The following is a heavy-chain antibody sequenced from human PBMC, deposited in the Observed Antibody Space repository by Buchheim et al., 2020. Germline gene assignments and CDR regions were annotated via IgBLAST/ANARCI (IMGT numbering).Heavy chain of an antibody. V-gene: IGHV3-30*03. CDR1: GFTFSSYG. J-gene: IGHJ4*02. Sequence: QVQLVESGGGVVQPGRSLRLSCAASGFTFSSYGMHWVRQAPGKGLEWVAVISYDGSNKYYADSVKGRFTISRDNSKNTLYLQMNSLRAEDTAVYYCATGGGTQYFDYWGQGTL. CDR2: ISYDGSNK. CDR3: ATGGGTQYFDY. D-gene: IGHD3-16*01.